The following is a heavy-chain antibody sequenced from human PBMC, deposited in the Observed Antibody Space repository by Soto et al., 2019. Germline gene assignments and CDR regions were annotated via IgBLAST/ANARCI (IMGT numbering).Heavy chain of an antibody. J-gene: IGHJ4*02. CDR3: ARGLLEMATTMEGWVY. CDR1: GFTFSSYG. CDR2: IWYDGSNK. V-gene: IGHV3-33*01. Sequence: QVRLVESGGGVVQPGRSLRLSCAASGFTFSSYGMHWVRQAPGKGLEWVAVIWYDGSNKYYADSVKGRFTISRDNCKNSVDLQRICLRAEDKDVYYCARGLLEMATTMEGWVYWVQGTLVPVSS. D-gene: IGHD5-12*01.